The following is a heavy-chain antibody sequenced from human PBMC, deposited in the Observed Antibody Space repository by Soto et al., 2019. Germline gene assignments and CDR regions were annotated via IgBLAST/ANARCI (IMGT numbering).Heavy chain of an antibody. CDR2: IYYTGST. D-gene: IGHD1-26*01. CDR1: GASITSGAYY. J-gene: IGHJ5*02. V-gene: IGHV4-31*03. CDR3: ARGSRFDP. Sequence: LTCTVSGASITSGAYYWTWVRQHPVKGLEWIGHIYYTGSTYYNPSLKSRLNISLDTSKNQFSLQLESMTAADTAMYYCARGSRFDPGGQGTLVTVSS.